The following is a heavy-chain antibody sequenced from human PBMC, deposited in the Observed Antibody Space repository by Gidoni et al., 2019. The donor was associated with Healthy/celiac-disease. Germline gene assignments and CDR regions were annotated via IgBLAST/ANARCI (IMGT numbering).Heavy chain of an antibody. CDR3: GGEAGWYGGGLDH. D-gene: IGHD6-19*01. CDR2: IHFSGGRT. J-gene: IGHJ4*01. CDR1: GFAIDSYA. V-gene: IGHV3-23*05. Sequence: ESGGGLVQPGGSLRLSCTVSGFAIDSYAMAWVRQTPGRGLEWLSSIHFSGGRTYYADSVKGRFTISRDISKNTMFLEMNNLRVEDTALYFCGGEAGWYGGGLDHWGQGTLVTVSS.